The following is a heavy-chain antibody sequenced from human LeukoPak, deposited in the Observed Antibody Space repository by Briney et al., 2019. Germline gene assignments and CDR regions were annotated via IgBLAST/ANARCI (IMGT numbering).Heavy chain of an antibody. Sequence: GASVKVSCKASGYTFTSYAMHWVRQAPGQGLEWMGWISGYNGNTNYAQKIQGRVTLTTDTSTNTAYMELRSLRSDDTAVYYCVRGGWLRRVYYFDYWGQGTLVSVSS. J-gene: IGHJ4*02. D-gene: IGHD5-12*01. CDR1: GYTFTSYA. CDR2: ISGYNGNT. V-gene: IGHV1-18*01. CDR3: VRGGWLRRVYYFDY.